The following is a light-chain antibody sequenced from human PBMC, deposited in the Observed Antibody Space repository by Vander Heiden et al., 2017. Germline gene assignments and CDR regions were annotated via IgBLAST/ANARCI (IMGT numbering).Light chain of an antibody. CDR1: QSISSY. V-gene: IGKV1-39*01. J-gene: IGKJ1*01. CDR2: AAS. Sequence: DIQMTQSPSSLSASVGDRVTITCRASQSISSYLNWYQQKPGKAPKLLIYAASSLQSGVPSRFSGSGSGTDFTLTISSLQREDFATYYCQQCDGTPTWTFGQGTKVEIK. CDR3: QQCDGTPTWT.